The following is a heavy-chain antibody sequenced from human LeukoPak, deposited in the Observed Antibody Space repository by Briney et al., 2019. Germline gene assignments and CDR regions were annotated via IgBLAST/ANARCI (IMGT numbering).Heavy chain of an antibody. CDR3: ARHYGN. CDR2: IYYSGST. V-gene: IGHV4-61*01. CDR1: GGSVSSGSYC. D-gene: IGHD3-16*01. Sequence: SETLSLTCTVSGGSVSSGSYCWSWIRQPPGRTLEWIGYIYYSGSTNYNPSLKSRVTISVDTSRNQFSLKLSSVTAADTAVYYCARHYGNWGQGTLVTVSS. J-gene: IGHJ4*02.